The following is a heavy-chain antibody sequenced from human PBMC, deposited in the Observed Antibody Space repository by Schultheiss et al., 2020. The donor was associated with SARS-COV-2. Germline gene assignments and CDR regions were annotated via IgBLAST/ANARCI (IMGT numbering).Heavy chain of an antibody. Sequence: SQTLSLTCTVSGGSISSSSYYWGWIRQPPGKGLEWIGYIYYSGSTYYNPSLKSRVTISVDTSKNQFSLKLSSVTAADTAVYYCARGTPYSSSWPYWYFDLWGRGTLVTVSS. V-gene: IGHV4-39*07. CDR1: GGSISSSSYY. J-gene: IGHJ2*01. CDR3: ARGTPYSSSWPYWYFDL. CDR2: IYYSGST. D-gene: IGHD6-13*01.